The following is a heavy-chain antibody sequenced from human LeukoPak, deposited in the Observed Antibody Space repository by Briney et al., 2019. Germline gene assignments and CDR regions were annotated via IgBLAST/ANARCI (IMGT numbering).Heavy chain of an antibody. CDR2: ISSSSNTI. CDR1: GFTFSSYS. D-gene: IGHD2-21*02. J-gene: IGHJ4*02. CDR3: ASMTTYCGYDCHFFDY. V-gene: IGHV3-48*04. Sequence: GGSLRLSCAASGFTFSSYSMNWVRQAPGKGPEWVSYISSSSNTIYYADSVKGRFTISRDNAKNSLYLQMNSLRAEDTAVYYCASMTTYCGYDCHFFDYWGPRTLVTVSS.